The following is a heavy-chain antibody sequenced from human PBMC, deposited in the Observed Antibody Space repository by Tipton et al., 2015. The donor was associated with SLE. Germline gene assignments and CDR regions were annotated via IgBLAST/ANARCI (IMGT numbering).Heavy chain of an antibody. D-gene: IGHD6-19*01. V-gene: IGHV3-11*06. Sequence: SLRLSCAASGFNFRDYYMTWIRQVPGKGLEWISYISSSGSLTKYADSVKGRFTISRDNAKNSLYLQMISLTVEDTAVYYCARDSSSQQNWFDSWGQGTLVTVSS. CDR3: ARDSSSQQNWFDS. CDR2: ISSSGSLT. CDR1: GFNFRDYY. J-gene: IGHJ5*01.